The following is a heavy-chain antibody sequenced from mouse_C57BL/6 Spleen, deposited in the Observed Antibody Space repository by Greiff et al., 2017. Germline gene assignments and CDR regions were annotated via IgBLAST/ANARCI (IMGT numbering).Heavy chain of an antibody. V-gene: IGHV14-2*01. Sequence: VQLKESGAELVKPGASVKLSCTASGFNIKDYYMHWVKQRTEQGLEWIGRIDPEDGDTKYAPKFQGKATITADTSSNTAYLQLSSLTSEDTAVYYCARSGGITAGASCWYFDVWGTGTTVTVSS. CDR1: GFNIKDYY. CDR2: IDPEDGDT. CDR3: ARSGGITAGASCWYFDV. J-gene: IGHJ1*03. D-gene: IGHD1-1*01.